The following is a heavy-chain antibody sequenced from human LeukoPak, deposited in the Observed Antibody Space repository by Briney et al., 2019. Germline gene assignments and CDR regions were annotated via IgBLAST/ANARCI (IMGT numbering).Heavy chain of an antibody. CDR1: GYTLTELS. J-gene: IGHJ3*02. CDR3: ARPLTGEEEDAFDI. Sequence: ASAKVSCKVSGYTLTELSMHWVRQAPGKGLEWMGGFDPEDGETIYAQKFQGRVTMTEDTSTDTAYMELSSLRSEDTAVYYCARPLTGEEEDAFDIWGQGTMVTVSS. V-gene: IGHV1-24*01. D-gene: IGHD7-27*01. CDR2: FDPEDGET.